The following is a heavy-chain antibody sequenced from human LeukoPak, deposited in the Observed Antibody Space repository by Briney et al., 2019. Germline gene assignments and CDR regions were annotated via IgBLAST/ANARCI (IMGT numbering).Heavy chain of an antibody. V-gene: IGHV4-39*07. Sequence: SETLSLTCTVSGGSISSSSYYWGWIRQPPGKGLEWIGSIYYSGSTNYNPSLKSRVTISMDTSKNQFSLNVSSVTAADTAVYYCTRGRDAYKTGYWGQGTLVTVSS. CDR1: GGSISSSSYY. CDR3: TRGRDAYKTGY. D-gene: IGHD5-24*01. J-gene: IGHJ4*02. CDR2: IYYSGST.